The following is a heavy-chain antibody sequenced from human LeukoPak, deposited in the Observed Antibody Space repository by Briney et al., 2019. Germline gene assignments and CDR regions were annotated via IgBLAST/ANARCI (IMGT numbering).Heavy chain of an antibody. CDR2: IKQDGSEK. CDR1: GFTFSSYW. V-gene: IGHV3-7*01. Sequence: HPGGSLRLSCAASGFTFSSYWMNWVRQAPGKGLEWVANIKQDGSEKYYVDSVKGRFTISRDNAKNSLYLQMNSLRAEDTAVYYCARDQGGVIVPATRAYWGQGTLVTVSS. D-gene: IGHD2-2*01. CDR3: ARDQGGVIVPATRAY. J-gene: IGHJ4*02.